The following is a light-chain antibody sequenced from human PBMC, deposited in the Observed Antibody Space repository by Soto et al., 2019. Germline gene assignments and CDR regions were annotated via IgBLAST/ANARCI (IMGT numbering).Light chain of an antibody. J-gene: IGLJ1*01. CDR2: EVS. CDR1: SSDVGGYNF. Sequence: QSALTQPASVSGSPEQSITISCTGTSSDVGGYNFVSWYQHHPGKAPKLVIYEVSKRPSGISNRFSGSKSGNTATLTISGLQVEDEADYYCNSYTITIARVFGTGTKVTVL. V-gene: IGLV2-14*01. CDR3: NSYTITIARV.